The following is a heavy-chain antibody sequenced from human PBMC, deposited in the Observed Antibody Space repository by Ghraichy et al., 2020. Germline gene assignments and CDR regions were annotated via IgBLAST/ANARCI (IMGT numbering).Heavy chain of an antibody. V-gene: IGHV4-34*01. D-gene: IGHD3-10*01. CDR1: GGSFSGYY. CDR3: ASDYGSGSYDFDY. J-gene: IGHJ4*02. Sequence: GTLNISCAVYGGSFSGYYWSWIRQPPGKGLEWIGEINHSGSTNYNPSLKSRVTISVDTSKNQFSLKLSSVTAADTAVYYCASDYGSGSYDFDYWGQGTLVTVSS. CDR2: INHSGST.